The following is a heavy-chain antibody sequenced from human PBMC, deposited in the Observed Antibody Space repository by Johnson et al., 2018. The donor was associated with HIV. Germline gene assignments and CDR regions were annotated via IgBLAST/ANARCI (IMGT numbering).Heavy chain of an antibody. CDR3: AKESYTGGLDI. V-gene: IGHV3-9*01. D-gene: IGHD4-23*01. Sequence: EVQVLESGGGLVQPGRSLRLSCAASGFTFDDYAMHWVRQAPGKGLEWVSGISWNSSTYYADSVKGRFTISRDNSKNTLYLQMNSLRAEDTAVYDCAKESYTGGLDIWGQGTMVTVSS. J-gene: IGHJ3*02. CDR1: GFTFDDYA. CDR2: ISWNSST.